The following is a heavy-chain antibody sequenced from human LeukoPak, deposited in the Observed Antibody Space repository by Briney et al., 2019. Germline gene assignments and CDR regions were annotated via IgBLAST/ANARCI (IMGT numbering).Heavy chain of an antibody. CDR2: INHSGST. Sequence: PSETLSLTCAVYGGSFSGYYWSWIRQPPGKGLEWIGEINHSGSTNYNPSLKSRVTISVDTSKNQFSLKLSSVTAADTAVYYCARRPSRYSYFDEVWFDPWGQGTLVTVSS. V-gene: IGHV4-34*01. D-gene: IGHD5-18*01. CDR1: GGSFSGYY. CDR3: ARRPSRYSYFDEVWFDP. J-gene: IGHJ5*02.